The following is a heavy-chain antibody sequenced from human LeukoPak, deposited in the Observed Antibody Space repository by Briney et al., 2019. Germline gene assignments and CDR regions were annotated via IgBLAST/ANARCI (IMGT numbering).Heavy chain of an antibody. Sequence: SVKVSCKASGGTFSSYAISWVRQAPGQGLEWMGRIIPILGIANYAQKFQGRVTITADKSTSTAYMELRSLRSDDTAVYYCARDLTGSDYWGQGTLVTVSS. V-gene: IGHV1-69*04. CDR1: GGTFSSYA. CDR2: IIPILGIA. J-gene: IGHJ4*02. CDR3: ARDLTGSDY. D-gene: IGHD3-9*01.